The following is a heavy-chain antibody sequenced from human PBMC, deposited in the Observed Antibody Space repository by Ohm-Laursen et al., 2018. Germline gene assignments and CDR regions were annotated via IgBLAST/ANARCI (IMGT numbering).Heavy chain of an antibody. Sequence: SLRLSCSASGFTFSDYSMTWIRQAPGKGLDWVSHISSSSTTIYYADSVKGRFTISRDNAKNSLYLQMNSLRAEDTAVYYCARDSSGSGGDSDYWGQGTLVTVSS. CDR2: ISSSSTTI. J-gene: IGHJ4*02. D-gene: IGHD3-10*01. V-gene: IGHV3-11*01. CDR3: ARDSSGSGGDSDY. CDR1: GFTFSDYS.